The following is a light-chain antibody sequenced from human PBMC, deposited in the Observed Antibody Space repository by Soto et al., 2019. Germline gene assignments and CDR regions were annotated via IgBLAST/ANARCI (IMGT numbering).Light chain of an antibody. CDR3: LLSYRSAEV. V-gene: IGLV7-46*01. CDR2: DTS. J-gene: IGLJ1*01. CDR1: SGAVTSGHY. Sequence: QAVVTQEPSLTVSPGGTVTLTCDSSSGAVTSGHYPYWFQQKPGQAPRTLIYDTSNKHSWTPARFSGSLLGGKAALTLSGAQPEDEAEYYCLLSYRSAEVFGAGTKVTVL.